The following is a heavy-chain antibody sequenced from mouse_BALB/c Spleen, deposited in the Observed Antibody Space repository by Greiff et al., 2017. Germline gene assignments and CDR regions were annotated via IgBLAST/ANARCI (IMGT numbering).Heavy chain of an antibody. V-gene: IGHV1-54*03. D-gene: IGHD3-1*01. Sequence: QVQLQQSGAELVRPGTSVKVSCKASGYAFTNYLIEWVKQRPGQGLEWIGVINPGSGGTNYNEKFKGKATLTADKSSSTAYMQLSSLTSDDSAVYFCARFSSGPDYWGQGTTLTVSS. CDR1: GYAFTNYL. J-gene: IGHJ2*01. CDR2: INPGSGGT. CDR3: ARFSSGPDY.